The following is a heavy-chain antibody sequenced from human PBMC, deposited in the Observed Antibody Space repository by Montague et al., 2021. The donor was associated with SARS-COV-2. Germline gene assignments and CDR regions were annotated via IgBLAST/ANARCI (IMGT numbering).Heavy chain of an antibody. J-gene: IGHJ6*02. V-gene: IGHV4-59*08. D-gene: IGHD3-9*01. CDR3: SRSTYFDLASTYYYVMDV. CDR2: IYYSGST. Sequence: SETLSLTCTVSGGSINNYYWSWIWQPPGRGLERNGYIYYSGSTEYNPYPTRRGTMSIDMSKNQFYLWLNSVTAAATAVYFCSRSTYFDLASTYYYVMDVWGQGTTVTVSS. CDR1: GGSINNYY.